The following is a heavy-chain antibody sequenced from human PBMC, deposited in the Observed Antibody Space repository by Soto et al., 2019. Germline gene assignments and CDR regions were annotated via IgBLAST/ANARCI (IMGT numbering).Heavy chain of an antibody. J-gene: IGHJ4*02. CDR2: ISGSGGRS. CDR3: AKAYFVWSSEQPYYFDY. D-gene: IGHD3-16*01. CDR1: GFTFSNYA. Sequence: EVQLLDSGGGLVQPGGSLRLSCAASGFTFSNYAMTWVRQGPGKGLEWVSGISGSGGRSYYAGSVKGRFTISRDNSTSPLYLQMNSLRAEDTAVYYCAKAYFVWSSEQPYYFDYWGQGTLVTVSS. V-gene: IGHV3-23*01.